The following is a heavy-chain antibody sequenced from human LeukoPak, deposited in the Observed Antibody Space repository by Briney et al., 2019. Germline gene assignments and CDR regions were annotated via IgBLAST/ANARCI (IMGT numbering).Heavy chain of an antibody. CDR1: GFTFSSYW. J-gene: IGHJ3*02. D-gene: IGHD1-14*01. V-gene: IGHV3-7*03. CDR3: AKVIGGPGTPHAFDI. Sequence: TGGSLRLSCAASGFTFSSYWMSWVRQAPGKGLEWVANIKQDGSEKYYVDSVKGRFTISRDNSKNTLYLQMNSLRAEDTAVYYCAKVIGGPGTPHAFDIWGQGTMVTVSS. CDR2: IKQDGSEK.